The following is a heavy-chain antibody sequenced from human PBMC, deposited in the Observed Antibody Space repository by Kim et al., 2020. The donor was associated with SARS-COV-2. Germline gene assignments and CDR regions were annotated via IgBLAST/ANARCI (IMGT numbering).Heavy chain of an antibody. Sequence: SETLSLTCTVSGGSISSGGYYWSWIRQHPGKGLEWIGYIYYSGSTYYNPSLKSRVTISVDTSKNQFSLKLSSVTAADTAVYYCARAQDDSSGYTGDYWGQGTLVTVSS. V-gene: IGHV4-31*03. CDR1: GGSISSGGYY. CDR2: IYYSGST. J-gene: IGHJ4*02. D-gene: IGHD3-22*01. CDR3: ARAQDDSSGYTGDY.